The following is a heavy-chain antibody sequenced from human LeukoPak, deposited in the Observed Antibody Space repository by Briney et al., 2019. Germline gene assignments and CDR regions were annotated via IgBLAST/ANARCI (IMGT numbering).Heavy chain of an antibody. Sequence: SVKVSCKASGGTFSSYTISWVRQAPGQGLEWMGRIIPILGIANYAQKFQGRVTITADKSTSTAHMELSSLRSEDTAVYYCAREGIVVVVAAENWFDPWGQGTLVTVSS. V-gene: IGHV1-69*04. D-gene: IGHD2-15*01. CDR3: AREGIVVVVAAENWFDP. J-gene: IGHJ5*02. CDR2: IIPILGIA. CDR1: GGTFSSYT.